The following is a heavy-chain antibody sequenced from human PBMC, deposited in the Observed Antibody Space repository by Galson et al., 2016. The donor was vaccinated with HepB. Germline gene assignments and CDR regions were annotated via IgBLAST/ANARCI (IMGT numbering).Heavy chain of an antibody. J-gene: IGHJ4*02. V-gene: IGHV3-30*04. CDR2: VSDDGSKR. CDR1: GFTFSSHA. CDR3: ARPPVDGGYSYGPFDH. Sequence: SVRLSCAGSGFTFSSHALHWVRQAPGKGLEWVAIVSDDGSKRDYADSVRGRFTISRDNSKNTLSLQMNSLRGEDTAVYYCARPPVDGGYSYGPFDHWGQGILVTVS. D-gene: IGHD5-18*01.